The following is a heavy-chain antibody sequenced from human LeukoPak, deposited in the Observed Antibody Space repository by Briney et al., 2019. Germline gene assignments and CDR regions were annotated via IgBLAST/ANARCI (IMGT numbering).Heavy chain of an antibody. V-gene: IGHV4-30-4*08. CDR1: GGSISSGDYY. Sequence: SETLSLTCTVSGGSISSGDYYWSWIRQPPGKGLEWIGYIYYSGSTYYNPSLKSRVTISVDTSKNQFSVKLRSVTAADTAVYYCARHGVVTWFDPWGQGTLVTVSS. CDR3: ARHGVVTWFDP. CDR2: IYYSGST. D-gene: IGHD3-16*01. J-gene: IGHJ5*02.